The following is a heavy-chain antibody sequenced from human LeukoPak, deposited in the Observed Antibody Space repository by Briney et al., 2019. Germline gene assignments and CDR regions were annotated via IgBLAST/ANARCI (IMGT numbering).Heavy chain of an antibody. D-gene: IGHD3-10*01. V-gene: IGHV1-2*02. Sequence: ASVTVSCKASGYTFTGYYIHWVRQAPGQGLEWMGWINPNSGDTNYAQKFQGRVTITADESTSTAYMELSSLRSEDTAVYYCARDKHRGVYYYGMDVWGQGTTVTVSS. CDR3: ARDKHRGVYYYGMDV. J-gene: IGHJ6*02. CDR1: GYTFTGYY. CDR2: INPNSGDT.